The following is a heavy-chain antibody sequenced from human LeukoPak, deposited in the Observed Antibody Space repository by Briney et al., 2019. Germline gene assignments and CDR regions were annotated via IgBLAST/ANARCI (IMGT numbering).Heavy chain of an antibody. D-gene: IGHD4-17*01. J-gene: IGHJ4*02. V-gene: IGHV3-30*04. Sequence: GRSLRLSCAASGFTFSSYAMHWVRQAPGKGLEWVAVISYDGSNKYYADSVKGRFTISRDNSKNTLYLQMNSPRAEDTAVYYCARDPVDYGDYWGSLDYWGQGTLVTVSS. CDR2: ISYDGSNK. CDR1: GFTFSSYA. CDR3: ARDPVDYGDYWGSLDY.